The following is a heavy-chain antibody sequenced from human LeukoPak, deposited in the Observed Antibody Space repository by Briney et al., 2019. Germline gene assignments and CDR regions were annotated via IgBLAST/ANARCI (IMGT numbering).Heavy chain of an antibody. Sequence: PGGSLRLSCAASGFTFSSYSMNWVRQAPGKGLEWVSYIRSSSSTIYYADSVKGRFTISTDNANNSLYLQMNSLRAEVTAVYYCARSLRNAFDIWGQGTMVTVSS. CDR1: GFTFSSYS. CDR3: ARSLRNAFDI. D-gene: IGHD3-3*01. CDR2: IRSSSSTI. J-gene: IGHJ3*02. V-gene: IGHV3-48*01.